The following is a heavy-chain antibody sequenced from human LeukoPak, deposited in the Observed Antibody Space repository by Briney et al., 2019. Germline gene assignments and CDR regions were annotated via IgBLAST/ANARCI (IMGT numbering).Heavy chain of an antibody. CDR3: ARLHLVSSGWYPMADS. CDR1: GGSFSGYY. J-gene: IGHJ4*02. V-gene: IGHV4-34*01. Sequence: SETLSLTCAVYGGSFSGYYWSWIRQPPGKGLEWIGEINHSGSTNYTPSLKSRFTISVDTSKNQFSLKLSSVTAAATAVYYCARLHLVSSGWYPMADSWGQGTLVTVSS. D-gene: IGHD6-19*01. CDR2: INHSGST.